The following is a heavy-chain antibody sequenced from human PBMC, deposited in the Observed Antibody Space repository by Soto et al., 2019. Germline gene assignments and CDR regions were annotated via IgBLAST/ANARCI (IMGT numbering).Heavy chain of an antibody. D-gene: IGHD6-13*01. V-gene: IGHV1-69*13. CDR1: GGTFSSYA. Sequence: ASVKVSCKASGGTFSSYAISWVRQAPGQGLEWMGGIIPIFGTANYAQKFQGRVTITADESTSTAYMELSSLRSDDTAVYYCALIAAATRGYWGQGTLVTVSS. J-gene: IGHJ4*02. CDR2: IIPIFGTA. CDR3: ALIAAATRGY.